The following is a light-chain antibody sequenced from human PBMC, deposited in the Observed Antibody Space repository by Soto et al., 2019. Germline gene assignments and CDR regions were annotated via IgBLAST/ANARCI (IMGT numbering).Light chain of an antibody. CDR2: AAA. CDR3: QQTYSPPWT. Sequence: DIQMTQSPSSLSASVGDRVTITCRASQSIRSYLNWYQQKPGKAPKLLIYAAASLQSGVPSSFRGFGAGTDFTLPITRLQAEDFATYYCQQTYSPPWTFGQGTTVEV. J-gene: IGKJ1*01. CDR1: QSIRSY. V-gene: IGKV1-39*01.